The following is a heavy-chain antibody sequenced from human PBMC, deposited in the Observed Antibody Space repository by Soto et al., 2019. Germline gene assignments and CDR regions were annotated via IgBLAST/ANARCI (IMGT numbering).Heavy chain of an antibody. D-gene: IGHD2-15*01. CDR1: GGTFSSYA. J-gene: IGHJ6*02. Sequence: SVKVSCKASGGTFSSYAISWVRQAPGQGLEWMGGIIPIFGTANYAQKFQGRVTITADESTSTAYMELSSLRSEDTAVYYCAREGSYCSGGSCYSHYYYGMDVWGQGTTVTVSS. CDR3: AREGSYCSGGSCYSHYYYGMDV. CDR2: IIPIFGTA. V-gene: IGHV1-69*13.